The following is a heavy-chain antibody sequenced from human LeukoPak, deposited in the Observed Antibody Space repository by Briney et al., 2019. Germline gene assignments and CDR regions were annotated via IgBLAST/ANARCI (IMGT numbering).Heavy chain of an antibody. CDR1: GFTFDDYT. CDR3: ARDGGYSYGYDY. J-gene: IGHJ4*02. D-gene: IGHD5-18*01. CDR2: ISWDGGRT. Sequence: GGSLRLSCAASGFTFDDYTVHWVRQDPGKGLEWVSLISWDGGRTYYVDSVKGRFTISRHNSKNSLCLQMNSLRSEDTALYYCARDGGYSYGYDYWGQGTLVTVPS. V-gene: IGHV3-43*01.